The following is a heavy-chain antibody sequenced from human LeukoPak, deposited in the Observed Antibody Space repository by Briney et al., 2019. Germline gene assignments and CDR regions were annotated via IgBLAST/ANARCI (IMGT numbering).Heavy chain of an antibody. V-gene: IGHV3-53*01. CDR2: IYSGGST. Sequence: GGSLRLSCAASGFTVSSNYMNWVRQAPGKGLEWVSVIYSGGSTYYADSVKGRFTISRDNSKNTLYLQMNSLRAEDTAMYYCARDRYYYDSGSCDYWGQGTLVTVSS. CDR3: ARDRYYYDSGSCDY. CDR1: GFTVSSNY. J-gene: IGHJ4*02. D-gene: IGHD3-10*01.